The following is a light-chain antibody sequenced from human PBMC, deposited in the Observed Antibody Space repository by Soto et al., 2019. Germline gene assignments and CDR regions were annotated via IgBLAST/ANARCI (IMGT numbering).Light chain of an antibody. CDR1: SGHSSYA. J-gene: IGLJ2*01. CDR3: QTWGTGVRV. V-gene: IGLV4-69*01. CDR2: LTSDGSH. Sequence: QPVLTQSPSASASLGASVKRTCTLSSGHSSYAIAWHQQQPEQGPRYLMNLTSDGSHIKGDGIPDRFSGSSSGADRYLTISSLQSEDEADYYCQTWGTGVRVFGGGTKLTVL.